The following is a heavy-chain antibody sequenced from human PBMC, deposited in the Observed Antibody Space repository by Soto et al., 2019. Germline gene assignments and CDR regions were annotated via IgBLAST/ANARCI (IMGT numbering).Heavy chain of an antibody. D-gene: IGHD3-3*01. Sequence: ASVKVSCKASGYTFTSCVISWVRQAPGQGLEWMGWISAYNGNTNYAQKLQGRVTMTTDTSTSTAYMELRSLRSDDTAVYYCARYPIFGVVIPFDYWGQGTRVTVSS. J-gene: IGHJ4*02. CDR2: ISAYNGNT. CDR3: ARYPIFGVVIPFDY. V-gene: IGHV1-18*01. CDR1: GYTFTSCV.